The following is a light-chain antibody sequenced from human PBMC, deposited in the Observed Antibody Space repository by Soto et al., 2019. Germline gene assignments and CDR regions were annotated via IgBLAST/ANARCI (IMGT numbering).Light chain of an antibody. V-gene: IGKV3-15*01. CDR2: GAS. J-gene: IGKJ4*01. Sequence: ELLMTQSPPTLSVSPGERATLSCRASQSVSSNLAWYQQKPGQAPRLLIYGASNRATGIPARFSGSGSGTEFTLTISSLQSEDFAVYYCQQYNNWPPLTFGGGTKVEIK. CDR3: QQYNNWPPLT. CDR1: QSVSSN.